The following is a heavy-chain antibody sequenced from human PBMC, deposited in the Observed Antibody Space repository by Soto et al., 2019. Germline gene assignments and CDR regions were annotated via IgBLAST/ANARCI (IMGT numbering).Heavy chain of an antibody. CDR2: IYWDDDK. D-gene: IGHD3-10*01. CDR3: ARAISPLGGGY. CDR1: GLSLSTSGVG. Sequence: QITLKESGPTLVKPTQTLTLTCTFSGLSLSTSGVGVGWISQPPGKALEWLALIYWDDDKRYSPSLKSRLTITKDTSKNQVVLTMTNMDPVDTATYYCARAISPLGGGYWGQGTLVTVSS. V-gene: IGHV2-5*02. J-gene: IGHJ4*02.